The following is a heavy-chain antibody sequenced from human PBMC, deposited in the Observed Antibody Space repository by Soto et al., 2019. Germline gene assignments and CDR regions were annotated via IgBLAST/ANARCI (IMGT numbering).Heavy chain of an antibody. CDR2: INHSGST. Sequence: PSETLSLTCAFYGGSFSGYYWSWIRQPPGKGLEWIGEINHSGSTNYNPSLKSRVTISVDTSKNQFSLKLSSVTAADTAVYYCARVSNNAFDIWGQGTMVTVSS. CDR1: GGSFSGYY. D-gene: IGHD7-27*01. J-gene: IGHJ3*02. CDR3: ARVSNNAFDI. V-gene: IGHV4-34*01.